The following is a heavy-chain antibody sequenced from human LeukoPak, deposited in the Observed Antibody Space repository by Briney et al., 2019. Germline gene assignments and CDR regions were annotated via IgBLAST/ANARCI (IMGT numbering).Heavy chain of an antibody. CDR3: ARGAGPYYYYGMDV. J-gene: IGHJ6*02. CDR2: IYPGKFDN. CDR1: GYSFTSYW. Sequence: ESLKTSCKGSGYSFTSYWIGWVRQMPGKVLEWIGIIYPGKFDNRYSPTFQGQVTISADKPSSTAYLQWSSLKASNTAIYYCARGAGPYYYYGMDVWGQGTTVTVSS. V-gene: IGHV5-51*04.